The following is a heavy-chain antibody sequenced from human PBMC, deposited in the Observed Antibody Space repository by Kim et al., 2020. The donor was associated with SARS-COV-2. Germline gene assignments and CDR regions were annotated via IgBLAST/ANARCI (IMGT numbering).Heavy chain of an antibody. CDR1: GFTFSSYA. Sequence: GGSLRLSCAASGFTFSSYAMHWVRQAPGKGLEWVAVISYDGSNKYYADSVKGRFTISRDNSKNTLYLQMNILRAEDTAVYYCARDCLDYYDSSGYYGYYFDYWGQGTLVTVSS. CDR3: ARDCLDYYDSSGYYGYYFDY. J-gene: IGHJ4*02. V-gene: IGHV3-30-3*01. D-gene: IGHD3-22*01. CDR2: ISYDGSNK.